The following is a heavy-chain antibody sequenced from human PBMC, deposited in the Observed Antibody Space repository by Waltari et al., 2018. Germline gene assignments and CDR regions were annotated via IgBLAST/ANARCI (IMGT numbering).Heavy chain of an antibody. CDR3: ARGRPHGRGYYYGSGSQYYFDY. D-gene: IGHD3-10*01. J-gene: IGHJ4*02. CDR1: GGSISSGSSY. V-gene: IGHV4-61*09. Sequence: QVQLQESGPGLVKPSQTLSLTCTVSGGSISSGSSYWSWIRQTAGKGLEWIGYIYTSGSTNYNPSLKSRVTISVDTSKNQFSLKLSSVTAADTAVYYCARGRPHGRGYYYGSGSQYYFDYWGQGTLVTVSS. CDR2: IYTSGST.